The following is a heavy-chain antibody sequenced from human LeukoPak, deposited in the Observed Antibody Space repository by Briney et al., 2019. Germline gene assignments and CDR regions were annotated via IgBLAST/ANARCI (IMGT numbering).Heavy chain of an antibody. Sequence: ASVKVSCKASGYTFTDFYMHWVRQAPGQGREWMGYISPTSGGTKYAQNFQGRVTMTRDTSISTAYMELNRLTSDDTAVYYCARTYYYDSSGQPWGFDPWGQGTLVTVSS. J-gene: IGHJ5*02. CDR3: ARTYYYDSSGQPWGFDP. V-gene: IGHV1-2*02. CDR1: GYTFTDFY. D-gene: IGHD3-22*01. CDR2: ISPTSGGT.